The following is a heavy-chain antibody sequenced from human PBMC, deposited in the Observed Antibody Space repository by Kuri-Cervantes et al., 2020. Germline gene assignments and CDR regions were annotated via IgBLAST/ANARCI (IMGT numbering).Heavy chain of an antibody. CDR2: SSSSGSTI. CDR3: AKDRGITYGMAV. V-gene: IGHV3-48*04. J-gene: IGHJ6*02. D-gene: IGHD3-3*01. CDR1: GLTFSSYA. Sequence: GESLRLSCAASGLTFSSYAMSWVRQAPGKGLEWVSYSSSSGSTIYYADSVKCRFTISRDNAKNSLYLQMNSLRAEDTALYYCAKDRGITYGMAVWGQGTTVTVSS.